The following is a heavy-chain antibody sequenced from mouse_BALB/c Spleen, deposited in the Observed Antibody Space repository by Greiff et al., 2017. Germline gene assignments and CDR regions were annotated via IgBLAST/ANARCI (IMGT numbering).Heavy chain of an antibody. CDR3: VRNDAMDY. CDR1: GFSLTSYD. CDR2: IWTGGGT. V-gene: IGHV2-9-2*01. Sequence: QVQLKESGPGLVAPSQSLSITCTVSGFSLTSYDISWIRQPPGKGLEWLGVIWTGGGTNYNSAFMSRLSISKDNSKSQVFLKMNSLQTDDTAIYYCVRNDAMDYWGQGTSVTVSS. J-gene: IGHJ4*01.